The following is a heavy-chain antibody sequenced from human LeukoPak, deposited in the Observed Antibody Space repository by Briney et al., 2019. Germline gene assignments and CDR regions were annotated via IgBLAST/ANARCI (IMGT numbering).Heavy chain of an antibody. Sequence: GGSLRLSCAASGFIFSRYWMIWVRQAPGKGLEWVANIKQDGSEKYYVGSVKGRFTISRDNAKNSLYLQMNSLRAEDTALYYCARGISGPHYFDYWGQGTLVTASS. CDR1: GFIFSRYW. V-gene: IGHV3-7*03. D-gene: IGHD3-10*01. CDR2: IKQDGSEK. J-gene: IGHJ4*02. CDR3: ARGISGPHYFDY.